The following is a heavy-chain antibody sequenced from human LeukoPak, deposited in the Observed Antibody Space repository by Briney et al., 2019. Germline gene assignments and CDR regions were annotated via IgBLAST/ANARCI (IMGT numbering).Heavy chain of an antibody. J-gene: IGHJ4*02. V-gene: IGHV3-21*04. CDR2: ISSSSSYI. CDR3: AKDNRRHYTSGPNPDSLH. D-gene: IGHD6-19*01. CDR1: GFTFSSYS. Sequence: GGSLRLSCAASGFTFSSYSMNWVRQAPGKGLEWVSSISSSSSYIYYADSVKGRFTISRDNAKNSLYLQMNSLRVEDTAFYYCAKDNRRHYTSGPNPDSLHWGQGALVTVSS.